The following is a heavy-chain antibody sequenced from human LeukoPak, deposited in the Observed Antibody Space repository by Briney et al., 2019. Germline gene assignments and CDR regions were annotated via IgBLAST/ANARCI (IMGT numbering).Heavy chain of an antibody. CDR3: ARAYGSGSYYTDY. J-gene: IGHJ4*02. Sequence: ASVKVSYKASGYTFTGYYMHWVRQAPGQGLEWMGWINPNSGGTNYAQKFQGWVTMTRDTSISTAYMELSRLRSDDTAVYYCARAYGSGSYYTDYWGQGTLVTVSS. V-gene: IGHV1-2*04. CDR1: GYTFTGYY. CDR2: INPNSGGT. D-gene: IGHD3-10*01.